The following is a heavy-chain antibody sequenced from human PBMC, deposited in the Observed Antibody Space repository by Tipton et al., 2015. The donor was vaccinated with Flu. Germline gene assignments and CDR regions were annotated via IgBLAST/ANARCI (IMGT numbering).Heavy chain of an antibody. CDR2: IYYSGST. V-gene: IGHV4-39*01. J-gene: IGHJ4*02. CDR3: ATKEVSYCSGGSCYSYYFDY. Sequence: TLSLTCTVSGGPISSSSYYWGWIRQPPGKGLEWIGSIYYSGSTYYNPSLKSRVTISVDTSKNQFSLKLSSVTAADTAVYYCATKEVSYCSGGSCYSYYFDYGGQGTLVTVSS. CDR1: GGPISSSSYY. D-gene: IGHD2-15*01.